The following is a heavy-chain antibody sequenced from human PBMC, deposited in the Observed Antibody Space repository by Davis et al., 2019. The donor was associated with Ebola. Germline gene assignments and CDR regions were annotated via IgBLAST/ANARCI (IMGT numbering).Heavy chain of an antibody. D-gene: IGHD5-12*01. CDR3: ATEVYSGYDYFFEY. CDR2: INHSGST. J-gene: IGHJ4*02. CDR1: GGSFSGYY. Sequence: SETLSLTCAVYGGSFSGYYWSWIRQPPGKGLEWIGEINHSGSTNYNPSLKSRVTISADTPKKQFSLKLSSVTAADTAVYYCATEVYSGYDYFFEYWGQGTLVTVSS. V-gene: IGHV4-34*01.